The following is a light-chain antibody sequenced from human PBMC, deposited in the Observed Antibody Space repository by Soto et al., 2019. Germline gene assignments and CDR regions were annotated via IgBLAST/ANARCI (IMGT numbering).Light chain of an antibody. Sequence: DIQMTQSPSTLSASVGDRVTITCRASQSISSWLAWYQQKPGKAPKLLIYKASSLESGVPSRFSGSGSGTEFTLTISSLQTDDFATYDCQQYNSYPSFGGGTKVEIK. V-gene: IGKV1-5*03. J-gene: IGKJ4*01. CDR3: QQYNSYPS. CDR2: KAS. CDR1: QSISSW.